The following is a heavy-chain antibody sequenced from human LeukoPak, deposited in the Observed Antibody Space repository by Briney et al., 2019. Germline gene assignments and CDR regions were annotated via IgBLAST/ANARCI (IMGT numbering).Heavy chain of an antibody. CDR2: IYYSGST. Sequence: MSSETPSLTCKVSGASINSGDYYWSWIRQHPGQGLEWIGYIYYSGSTYYNPSLKGRVTISVDTSENQFSLKLSSVTAADTAVYYCARGTNWNHDYYGMDVWGQGTTVTVSS. CDR1: GASINSGDYY. J-gene: IGHJ6*02. V-gene: IGHV4-31*03. D-gene: IGHD1-14*01. CDR3: ARGTNWNHDYYGMDV.